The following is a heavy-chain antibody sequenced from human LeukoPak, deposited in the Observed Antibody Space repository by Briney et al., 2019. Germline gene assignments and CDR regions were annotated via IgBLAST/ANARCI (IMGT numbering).Heavy chain of an antibody. V-gene: IGHV4-34*01. CDR1: GGSFSGYY. J-gene: IGHJ4*02. CDR2: INHSGST. Sequence: SETLSLTCAVYGGSFSGYYWSWIRQPPGKGLEWIGEINHSGSTNYNPSLKSRVTISVDTSKSQFSLKLSSVTAADTAVYYCARPARGYSYGYAYWGQGTLVTVSS. D-gene: IGHD5-18*01. CDR3: ARPARGYSYGYAY.